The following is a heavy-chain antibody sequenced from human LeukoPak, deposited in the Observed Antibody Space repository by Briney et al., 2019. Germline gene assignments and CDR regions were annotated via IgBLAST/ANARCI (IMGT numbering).Heavy chain of an antibody. V-gene: IGHV3-30*02. CDR1: GFTFSSYG. Sequence: GGSLRLSCAASGFTFSSYGMHWVRQAPGKGLEWVAFIRFDGSNKYYADSVKGRFTISRDNSKNTLYLQMNSLRPEDTAVYYCARVLRGGNLDMLFDYWGQGTLVTVSP. J-gene: IGHJ4*02. D-gene: IGHD1-26*01. CDR3: ARVLRGGNLDMLFDY. CDR2: IRFDGSNK.